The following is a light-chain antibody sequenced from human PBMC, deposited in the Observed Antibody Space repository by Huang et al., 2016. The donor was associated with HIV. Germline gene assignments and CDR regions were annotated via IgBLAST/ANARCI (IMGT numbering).Light chain of an antibody. Sequence: DIQMTQSPSSLSASVGDRVTSTCRASQSINSYLNWYQQKPGKAPKVLIYAASSLQSGVPSRFSGSGSGTDFTLTINSLQPEDFAIYYCQQSYNTPLTFGGGTRLEIK. V-gene: IGKV1-39*01. J-gene: IGKJ4*01. CDR3: QQSYNTPLT. CDR1: QSINSY. CDR2: AAS.